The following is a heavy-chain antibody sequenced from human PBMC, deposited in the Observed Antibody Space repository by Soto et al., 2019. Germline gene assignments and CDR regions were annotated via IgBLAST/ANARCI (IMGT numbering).Heavy chain of an antibody. CDR1: GGSFSGYY. CDR3: ARGFSISSWYLFDY. J-gene: IGHJ4*02. Sequence: PSETLSLTCAVYGGSFSGYYWSWIRQPPGKGLEWIGEINHSGSTNYNPSLKSRVTISVDTSKNQFSLKLSSVTAADTAVYYCARGFSISSWYLFDYWGQGTLVTVPS. V-gene: IGHV4-34*01. D-gene: IGHD6-13*01. CDR2: INHSGST.